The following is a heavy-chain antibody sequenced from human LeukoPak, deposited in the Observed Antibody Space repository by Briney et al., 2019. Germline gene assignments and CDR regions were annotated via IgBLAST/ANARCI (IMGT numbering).Heavy chain of an antibody. V-gene: IGHV3-30*02. D-gene: IGHD3-10*01. CDR3: AKPSGSTDMGGFDY. Sequence: GGSLRLSCAASGFTFSSYGMHWVRQAPGKGLKWVASIRYDGSNKYYADSVKGRFTISRDNSKNTLYLQLNSLRTEDTAVYYCAKPSGSTDMGGFDYWGQGTLVTVSS. CDR1: GFTFSSYG. J-gene: IGHJ4*02. CDR2: IRYDGSNK.